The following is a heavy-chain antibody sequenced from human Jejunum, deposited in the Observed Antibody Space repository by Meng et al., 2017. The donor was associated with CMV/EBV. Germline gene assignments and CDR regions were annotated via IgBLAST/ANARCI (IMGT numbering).Heavy chain of an antibody. Sequence: FTRYTMSWVRQVPGKGLEWVSSISTHSTYISYADSVKGRFTISRDNAKNSLYLQVDSLRAEDTAVYYCASGFCGSTTCYREFDYWGQGTLVTVSS. D-gene: IGHD2-2*01. CDR1: FTRYT. CDR3: ASGFCGSTTCYREFDY. CDR2: ISTHSTYI. J-gene: IGHJ4*02. V-gene: IGHV3-21*01.